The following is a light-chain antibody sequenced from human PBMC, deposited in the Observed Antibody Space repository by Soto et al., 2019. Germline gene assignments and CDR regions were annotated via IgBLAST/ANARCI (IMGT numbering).Light chain of an antibody. V-gene: IGLV3-21*04. Sequence: SSELTQPPSVSVAPGKTATIICGGNNIGDKSVHWYQQKPGQAPVLVIYYDTDRPSGIPERFSGSNSGNTATLTISRVEAGDEADYYCQVWDSNSDQGVFGGGTKLTVL. J-gene: IGLJ2*01. CDR1: NIGDKS. CDR3: QVWDSNSDQGV. CDR2: YDT.